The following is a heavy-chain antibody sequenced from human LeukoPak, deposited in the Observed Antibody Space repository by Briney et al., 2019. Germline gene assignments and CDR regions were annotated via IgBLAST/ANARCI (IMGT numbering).Heavy chain of an antibody. CDR3: ARALIEIPGGGYYGMDV. J-gene: IGHJ6*02. Sequence: PSETLSLTCTVSGGSISSYYWSWIRQPPGKGLEWIGYIYYSGSTNYNPSLKSRVTISVDTSKNQFSLKLSSVTAADTAVYYCARALIEIPGGGYYGMDVWGQGTTVTVSS. V-gene: IGHV4-59*01. CDR2: IYYSGST. CDR1: GGSISSYY. D-gene: IGHD5-24*01.